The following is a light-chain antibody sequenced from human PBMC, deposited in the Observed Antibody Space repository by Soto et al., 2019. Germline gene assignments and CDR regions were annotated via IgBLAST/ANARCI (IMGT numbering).Light chain of an antibody. Sequence: AIQLTQSPSSLSASVGDRVTITCRTSQGISSALAWYQQKPGKAPKLLIYDASSLESGVPARFSGSGSGTDFTLTISSLQPEYFATYYGQQFNSYPWTFGQGTKVEIK. CDR2: DAS. V-gene: IGKV1-13*02. CDR3: QQFNSYPWT. J-gene: IGKJ1*01. CDR1: QGISSA.